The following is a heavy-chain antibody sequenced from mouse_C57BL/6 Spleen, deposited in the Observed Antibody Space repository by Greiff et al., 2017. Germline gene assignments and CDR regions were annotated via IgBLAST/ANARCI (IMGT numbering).Heavy chain of an antibody. Sequence: QVQLQQPGAELVMPGASVKLSCKASGYTFTSYWMHWVKQRPGQGLEWIGEIDPSDSYTNYNQKFKGKSTLTVDKSSSTAYMQLSSLTSEDSAVYYCAREGDSSGLNYFDYWGQGTTLTVSS. CDR2: IDPSDSYT. J-gene: IGHJ2*01. D-gene: IGHD3-2*02. CDR1: GYTFTSYW. V-gene: IGHV1-69*01. CDR3: AREGDSSGLNYFDY.